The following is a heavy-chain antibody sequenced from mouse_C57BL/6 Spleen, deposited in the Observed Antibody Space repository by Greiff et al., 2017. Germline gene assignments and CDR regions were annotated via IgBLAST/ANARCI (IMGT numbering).Heavy chain of an antibody. CDR3: AREQGSGYAMDY. V-gene: IGHV5-4*01. CDR2: ISDGGSYT. CDR1: GFTFSSYA. J-gene: IGHJ4*01. Sequence: EVKLVESGGGLVKPGGSLKLSCAASGFTFSSYAMSWVRQTPEKRLEWVATISDGGSYTYYPDNVKGRFTISRDNAKNNLYLQMSHLKSEDTAMYYCAREQGSGYAMDYWGQGTSVTVSS. D-gene: IGHD3-1*01.